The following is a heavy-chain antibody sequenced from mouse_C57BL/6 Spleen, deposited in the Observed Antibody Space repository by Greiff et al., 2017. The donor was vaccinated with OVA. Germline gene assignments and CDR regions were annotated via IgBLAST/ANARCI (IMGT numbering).Heavy chain of an antibody. Sequence: EVQLQQSVAELVRPGASVKLSCTASGFNIKDYYMHWVKQRPEQGLEWIGRIDPEDGDTEYAPKFQGKATMTADTSSNTAYLQLSSLTSEDTAVYYCTTGDYYGSTLGNYWGQGTTLTVSS. CDR3: TTGDYYGSTLGNY. J-gene: IGHJ2*01. V-gene: IGHV14-1*01. D-gene: IGHD1-1*01. CDR2: IDPEDGDT. CDR1: GFNIKDYY.